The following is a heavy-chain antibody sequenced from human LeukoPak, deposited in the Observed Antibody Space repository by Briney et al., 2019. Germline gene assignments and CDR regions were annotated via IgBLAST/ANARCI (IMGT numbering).Heavy chain of an antibody. CDR1: GFTFDDYA. CDR3: AKDMGLYFRYYYYMDV. V-gene: IGHV3-9*01. Sequence: PGGSLRLSCAASGFTFDDYAMHWVRQAPGKGLEWVSGISWNSGSIGYADSVKGRFTISRDNAKNSLYLQMNSLRAEDTALYYCAKDMGLYFRYYYYMDVWGKGTTVTVSS. D-gene: IGHD3-9*01. J-gene: IGHJ6*03. CDR2: ISWNSGSI.